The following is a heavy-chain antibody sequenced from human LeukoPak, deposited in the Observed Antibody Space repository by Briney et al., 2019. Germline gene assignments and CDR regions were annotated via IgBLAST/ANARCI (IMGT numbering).Heavy chain of an antibody. CDR3: ARELAASRENLFDP. V-gene: IGHV3-21*01. J-gene: IGHJ5*02. Sequence: GGSLGLSCAASGFTFSSYSMNWVRQAPGKGLEWVPSISSGSGYIYYADSVKGRFTISRDNAKNSLYLQMNSLRAEDTAVYYWARELAASRENLFDPWGQGTLVSVSS. CDR2: ISSGSGYI. D-gene: IGHD6-25*01. CDR1: GFTFSSYS.